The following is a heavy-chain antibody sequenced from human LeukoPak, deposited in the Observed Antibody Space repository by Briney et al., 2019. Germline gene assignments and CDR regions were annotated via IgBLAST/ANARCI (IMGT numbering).Heavy chain of an antibody. V-gene: IGHV4-59*01. CDR2: IYYSGST. CDR3: ARDRYDGFDY. J-gene: IGHJ4*02. CDR1: GGSISSYY. Sequence: PSETLSLTCTVSGGSISSYYWSWIRQPPGKGLEWIGYIYYSGSTNCNPSLKSRVTISVDTSKNQFSLKLSSVTAADTAVYYCARDRYDGFDYWGQGTLVTVSS. D-gene: IGHD3-16*01.